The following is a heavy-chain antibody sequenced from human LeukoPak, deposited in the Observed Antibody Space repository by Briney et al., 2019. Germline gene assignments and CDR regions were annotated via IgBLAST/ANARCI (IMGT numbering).Heavy chain of an antibody. Sequence: GGSLRLSCAASGFTFSSYAMSWVRYAPGKGLEWVSGIRDTGGSTYYADSAKGRFTISRDNPKNTLFLQMNSLRDDDTAIYYCTRESIYCSSSSCYGPYGLGVWGQGTTVTVSS. J-gene: IGHJ6*02. D-gene: IGHD2-2*01. CDR1: GFTFSSYA. CDR3: TRESIYCSSSSCYGPYGLGV. CDR2: IRDTGGST. V-gene: IGHV3-23*01.